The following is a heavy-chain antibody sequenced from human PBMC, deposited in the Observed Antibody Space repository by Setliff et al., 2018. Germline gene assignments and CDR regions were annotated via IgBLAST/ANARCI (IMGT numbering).Heavy chain of an antibody. J-gene: IGHJ2*01. V-gene: IGHV4-4*07. Sequence: SETLSLTCTVSRGSINSHYWSWIRQPAGKGLEWIGSIFDDGTTYSTYYNPSLKSRATISIDTSKSQFSLKLSSMTAADTALYYCARNPDFLQYSFDLWGRGTLVTVS. CDR2: IFDDGTT. CDR3: ARNPDFLQYSFDL. D-gene: IGHD5-12*01. CDR1: RGSINSHY.